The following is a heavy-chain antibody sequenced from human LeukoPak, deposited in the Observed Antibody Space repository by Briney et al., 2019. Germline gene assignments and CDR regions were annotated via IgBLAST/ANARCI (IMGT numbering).Heavy chain of an antibody. J-gene: IGHJ6*02. V-gene: IGHV1-46*01. CDR2: INPSGGST. Sequence: ASVKVSCKASGYTFTSYYMHWVRQAPGQGLEWMGIINPSGGSTSYAQKFQGRVTMTRDTSTSTVYMELSSLRSEDTAVYYCAKDCSNDGIGWNYRGYYYGSGPLQILDVWGQGTTVTVSS. D-gene: IGHD3-10*01. CDR1: GYTFTSYY. CDR3: AKDCSNDGIGWNYRGYYYGSGPLQILDV.